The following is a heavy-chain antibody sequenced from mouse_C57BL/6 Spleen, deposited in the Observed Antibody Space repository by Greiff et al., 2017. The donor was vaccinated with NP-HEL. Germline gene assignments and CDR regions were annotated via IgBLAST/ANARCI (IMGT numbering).Heavy chain of an antibody. CDR2: IRNKANGYTT. V-gene: IGHV7-3*01. CDR1: GFTFTDYY. D-gene: IGHD2-3*01. Sequence: EVQVVESGGGLVQPGGSLSLSCAASGFTFTDYYMSWVRQPPGKALEWLGFIRNKANGYTTEYSASVKGRFTISRDNSQSILYLQMNALRAEDSATYYCARSPDGYYPAWFAYWGQGTLVTVSA. CDR3: ARSPDGYYPAWFAY. J-gene: IGHJ3*01.